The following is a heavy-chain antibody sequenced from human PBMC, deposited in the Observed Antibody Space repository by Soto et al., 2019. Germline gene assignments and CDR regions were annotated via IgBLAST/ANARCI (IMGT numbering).Heavy chain of an antibody. J-gene: IGHJ5*02. Sequence: SETLSLTCTVSGYSISSGYYWGWIRQPPGKGLEWIGSIYHSGSTYYNPSLKSRVTISVDTSKNQFSLKLSSVTAADTAVYYCARLSGSYGSGEPWGQGTLVTVSS. CDR2: IYHSGST. V-gene: IGHV4-38-2*02. D-gene: IGHD3-10*01. CDR1: GYSISSGYY. CDR3: ARLSGSYGSGEP.